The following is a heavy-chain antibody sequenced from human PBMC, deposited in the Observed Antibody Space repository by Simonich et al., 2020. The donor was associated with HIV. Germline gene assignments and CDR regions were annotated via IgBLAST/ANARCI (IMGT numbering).Heavy chain of an antibody. CDR1: GFTFSSYA. J-gene: IGHJ4*02. Sequence: QVQLVESGGVVVQPGRSLRLSCAASGFTFSSYAMHWVRQDPGKGLELVAVISYDGSNNYYADSVKGRFTISRDNSKNTLYLQMNSLRAEDTAVYYCASGGSISSVWADDYWGQGTLVTVSS. CDR2: ISYDGSNN. CDR3: ASGGSISSVWADDY. V-gene: IGHV3-30*07. D-gene: IGHD3-16*01.